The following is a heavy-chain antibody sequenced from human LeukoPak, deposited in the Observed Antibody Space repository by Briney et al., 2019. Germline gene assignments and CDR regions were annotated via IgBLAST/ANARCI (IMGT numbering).Heavy chain of an antibody. CDR1: GGSFSGYY. CDR2: INHSGST. Sequence: SETLSLTCAVYGGSFSGYYWSWIRQPPGKGLEWIGEINHSGSTNYNPSLKSRVTISVDTSKNQFSLKLSSVTAADTAVYYCARRALGGRYYFDYWGQGTLVTVSS. D-gene: IGHD1-26*01. CDR3: ARRALGGRYYFDY. V-gene: IGHV4-34*01. J-gene: IGHJ4*02.